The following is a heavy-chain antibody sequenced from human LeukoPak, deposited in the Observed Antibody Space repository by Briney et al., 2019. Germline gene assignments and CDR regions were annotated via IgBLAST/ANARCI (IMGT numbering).Heavy chain of an antibody. V-gene: IGHV3-21*01. CDR2: ISSTSSYI. CDR1: GITFNTYT. CDR3: ARSMVRGVNDAFDI. Sequence: PGGSLRLSCAASGITFNTYTMNWVRQAPGKGLEWVSSISSTSSYIYYADSVKGRFTISRDNAKNSLYLQMNSLRAEDTAVYYCARSMVRGVNDAFDIWGQGTMVTVSS. J-gene: IGHJ3*02. D-gene: IGHD3-10*01.